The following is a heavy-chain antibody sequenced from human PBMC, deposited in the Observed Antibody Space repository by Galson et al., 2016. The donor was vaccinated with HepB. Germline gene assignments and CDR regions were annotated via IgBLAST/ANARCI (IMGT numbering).Heavy chain of an antibody. D-gene: IGHD3-9*01. J-gene: IGHJ2*01. CDR1: GFTVSSNY. Sequence: SLRLSCAASGFTVSSNYMSWVRQAPGKGLEWVSLIYSGGRTFYADSVKGRFTISKDNSKNTLYLQMNSLRAEDTAVYYCARDLEDRIYDILTGYYSYWYFDLWGRGTRVTVSS. CDR2: IYSGGRT. CDR3: ARDLEDRIYDILTGYYSYWYFDL. V-gene: IGHV3-53*01.